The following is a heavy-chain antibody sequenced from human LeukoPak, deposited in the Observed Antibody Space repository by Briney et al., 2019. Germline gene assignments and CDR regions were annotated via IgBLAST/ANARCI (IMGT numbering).Heavy chain of an antibody. Sequence: NPSETLSLTCTVSGGSISSSSYSWGWIRQPPGKGLEWIGSIYYSGSTYYNPSLKSRVTISVDTSKNQFSLKLSSVTAADTAVYYCAGDYDSGSYRFDYWGQGALVTVFS. J-gene: IGHJ4*02. CDR3: AGDYDSGSYRFDY. D-gene: IGHD3-10*01. CDR2: IYYSGST. V-gene: IGHV4-39*02. CDR1: GGSISSSSYS.